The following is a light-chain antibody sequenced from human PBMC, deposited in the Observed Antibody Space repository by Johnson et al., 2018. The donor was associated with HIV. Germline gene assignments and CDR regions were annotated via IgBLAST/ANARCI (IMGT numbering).Light chain of an antibody. J-gene: IGLJ1*01. CDR2: DTI. CDR1: SSNIGSHY. V-gene: IGLV1-51*01. Sequence: QSVLTQPPSVSAAPGQKVTISCSGSSSNIGSHYVSWYQQVPGTAPRLVIYDTIKRHSGIPDRFSGSKSGTSATLGITGLQTGYEADYYCGTWDSSLNAYVFGAATKVAVL. CDR3: GTWDSSLNAYV.